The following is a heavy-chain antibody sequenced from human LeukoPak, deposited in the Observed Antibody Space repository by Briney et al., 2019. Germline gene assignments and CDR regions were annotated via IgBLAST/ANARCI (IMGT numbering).Heavy chain of an antibody. J-gene: IGHJ5*02. V-gene: IGHV4-59*12. Sequence: SETLSLTCTVSDGSISSYYWSWIRHPPGKGLEWIGYICYSGTNYNPSLKSRVIISVDTSKNQFSPKLSSVTAADTAVYYCARDLGSGYPNWFDPWGQGTLVTVSS. D-gene: IGHD3-22*01. CDR3: ARDLGSGYPNWFDP. CDR1: DGSISSYY. CDR2: ICYSGT.